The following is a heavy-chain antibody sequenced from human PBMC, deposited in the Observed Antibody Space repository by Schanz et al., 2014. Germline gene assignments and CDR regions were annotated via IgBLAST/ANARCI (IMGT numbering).Heavy chain of an antibody. CDR1: RFTFSSYT. Sequence: QAQLVESGGGVVQPGRSLRLSCAASRFTFSSYTMHWVRQAPGKGLEWVALISYDGSNKYYADSVKGRFAISRENSKNTMFLQMSSLRPEDTAVYYCATGRAASNFGSEYFLYWGQGTLVTVSS. D-gene: IGHD6-13*01. CDR3: ATGRAASNFGSEYFLY. CDR2: ISYDGSNK. J-gene: IGHJ1*01. V-gene: IGHV3-30*09.